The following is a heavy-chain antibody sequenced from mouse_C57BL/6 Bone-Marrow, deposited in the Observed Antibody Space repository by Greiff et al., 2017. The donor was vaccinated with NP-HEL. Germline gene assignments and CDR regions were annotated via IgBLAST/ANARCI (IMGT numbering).Heavy chain of an antibody. J-gene: IGHJ1*03. V-gene: IGHV1-72*01. CDR3: ARRNYGPYWYFDV. Sequence: QVQLKQPGAELVKPGASVKLSCKASGYTFTSYWMHWVKQRPGRGLEWIGRIDPNSGGTKYNEKFKSKATLTVDKPSSTAYMQLSSLTSEDSAVYYCARRNYGPYWYFDVWGTGTTVTVSS. CDR1: GYTFTSYW. CDR2: IDPNSGGT. D-gene: IGHD1-1*01.